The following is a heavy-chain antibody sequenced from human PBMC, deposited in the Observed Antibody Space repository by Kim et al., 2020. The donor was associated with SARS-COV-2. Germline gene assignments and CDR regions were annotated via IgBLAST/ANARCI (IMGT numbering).Heavy chain of an antibody. Sequence: GGSLRLSCAASGFTFSSYAMSWVRQAPGKGLEWVSAISGSGGSTYYADSVKGRFTISRDNSKNTLYLQMNSLRAEDTAVYYCAKWGLRFLGCSGGSCFFDYWGQGTLVTVSS. V-gene: IGHV3-23*01. CDR1: GFTFSSYA. J-gene: IGHJ4*02. CDR3: AKWGLRFLGCSGGSCFFDY. D-gene: IGHD2-15*01. CDR2: ISGSGGST.